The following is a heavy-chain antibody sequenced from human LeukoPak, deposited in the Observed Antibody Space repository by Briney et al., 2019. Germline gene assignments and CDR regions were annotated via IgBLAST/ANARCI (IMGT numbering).Heavy chain of an antibody. CDR1: GYTFTGYY. Sequence: ASVKVSCKASGYTFTGYYMHWVRQAPGQGLEWMGWINPNSGGTNYAQKFQGRVTMTRDTSISTAYMELSRLRSDDTAVYYCARGAGYSSSWYWGYYFDYWGQGTLVTVSS. CDR3: ARGAGYSSSWYWGYYFDY. CDR2: INPNSGGT. D-gene: IGHD6-13*01. V-gene: IGHV1-2*02. J-gene: IGHJ4*02.